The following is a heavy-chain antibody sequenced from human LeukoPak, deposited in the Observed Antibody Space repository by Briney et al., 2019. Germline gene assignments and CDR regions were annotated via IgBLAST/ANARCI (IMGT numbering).Heavy chain of an antibody. D-gene: IGHD3-9*01. CDR2: INHSGST. V-gene: IGHV4-34*01. CDR1: GGSFSGYY. CDR3: ARGEPEYYDILTGYPLDY. J-gene: IGHJ4*02. Sequence: SETLSLTCAVYGGSFSGYYWSWIRQPPGKGLEWIGEINHSGSTNYNPSLKSRVTISVDTSKNQFSLKLSSVTAADTAVYYCARGEPEYYDILTGYPLDYWGQGNLVTVSS.